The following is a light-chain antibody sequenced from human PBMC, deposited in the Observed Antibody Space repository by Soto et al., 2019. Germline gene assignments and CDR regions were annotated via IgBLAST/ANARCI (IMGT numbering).Light chain of an antibody. CDR2: DVS. J-gene: IGKJ1*01. V-gene: IGKV3-11*01. CDR1: QSVNSN. Sequence: EIVLTQSPATLSLSPGERAPLSCRASQSVNSNLAWYQQKLGQAPRVLIYDVSTRATGFPARFSGSGSGTDFTLTISSLQPEDFAAYFCQQSYSTPPWTFGQGTKVDIK. CDR3: QQSYSTPPWT.